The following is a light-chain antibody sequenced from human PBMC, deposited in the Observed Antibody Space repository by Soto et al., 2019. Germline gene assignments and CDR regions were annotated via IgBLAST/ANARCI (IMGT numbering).Light chain of an antibody. CDR1: SSDIGSYDY. Sequence: QSALTQPASVSGSPGQSITISCAGSSSDIGSYDYVCWFQQHPGKDPKLMIYDVTSRPSGVSNRFSGSKSGNTASLTISCLQAEDEADYYCSSSPTTVTLGVVFGGGTKLTVL. CDR2: DVT. V-gene: IGLV2-14*01. J-gene: IGLJ2*01. CDR3: SSSPTTVTLGVV.